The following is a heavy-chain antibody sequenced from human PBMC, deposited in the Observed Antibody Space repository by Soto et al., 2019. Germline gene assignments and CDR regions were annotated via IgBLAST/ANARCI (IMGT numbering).Heavy chain of an antibody. Sequence: QVQLVESGGGVVQPGRSLRLSCAASGLTFSSYGMHWVRQAPGKGLEWVAVISYDGSNKYYADSVKGRFTISRDNSKNTLYLQMNSLRAEDTAVYYCAKNNGQQLFLYYYGMDVWGQGTTVTVSS. CDR3: AKNNGQQLFLYYYGMDV. V-gene: IGHV3-30*18. CDR2: ISYDGSNK. D-gene: IGHD6-6*01. CDR1: GLTFSSYG. J-gene: IGHJ6*02.